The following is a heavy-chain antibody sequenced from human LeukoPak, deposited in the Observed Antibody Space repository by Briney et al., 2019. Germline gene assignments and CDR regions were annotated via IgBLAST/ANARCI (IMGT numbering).Heavy chain of an antibody. CDR2: INHSGST. J-gene: IGHJ4*02. D-gene: IGHD5-24*01. Sequence: SETLSLTCTVYGGSFSGYYWSWIRQPPGKGLEWIGEINHSGSTNYNPSLKSRVTISVDTSKNQFSLKLSSVTAAVTAVYYCARVRDGYNYAELDYWGQGTLVTVSS. CDR3: ARVRDGYNYAELDY. CDR1: GGSFSGYY. V-gene: IGHV4-34*01.